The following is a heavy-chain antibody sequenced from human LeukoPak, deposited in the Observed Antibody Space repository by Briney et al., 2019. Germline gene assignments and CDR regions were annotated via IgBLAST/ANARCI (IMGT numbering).Heavy chain of an antibody. CDR1: GFTFDDYA. J-gene: IGHJ4*02. Sequence: GGCLRLSCAASGFTFDDYAMHWVRQAPGEGLEWVSGISWNSGSIGYADSVKGRFTISRDNAKNSLYLQMNSLRAEDTALYYCAKVAPLYSGPYYFDYWGQGTLVTVSS. V-gene: IGHV3-9*01. CDR2: ISWNSGSI. D-gene: IGHD1-26*01. CDR3: AKVAPLYSGPYYFDY.